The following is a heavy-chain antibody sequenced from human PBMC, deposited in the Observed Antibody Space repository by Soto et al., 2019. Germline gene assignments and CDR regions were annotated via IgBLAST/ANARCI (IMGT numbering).Heavy chain of an antibody. D-gene: IGHD2-8*01. CDR1: GYTFTSYG. CDR2: ISAYNGNT. J-gene: IGHJ3*02. V-gene: IGHV1-18*01. Sequence: ASVKVSCKASGYTFTSYGISWVRQAPGQGLEWMGWISAYNGNTNYAQKLQGRVTMTTDTSTSTAYMELRSLRSDDTAVYYCARDIVLMVYALPDAFDIWGQRTMVTVSS. CDR3: ARDIVLMVYALPDAFDI.